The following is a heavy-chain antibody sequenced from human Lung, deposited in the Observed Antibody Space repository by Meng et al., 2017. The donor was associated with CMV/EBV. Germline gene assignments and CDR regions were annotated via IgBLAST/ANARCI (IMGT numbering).Heavy chain of an antibody. CDR2: ISSTSIHI. CDR1: AFIFSDYA. J-gene: IGHJ4*02. V-gene: IGHV3-21*01. Sequence: GESLKISCAASAFIFSDYAMTWIRQAPGKGLEWVSSISSTSIHIYYADSVKGRFTISRDNGKNLLYLQLNSLRAEDTAVYYCARGRGYCSSTNCYLNFDYWGQGXLVT. D-gene: IGHD2-2*01. CDR3: ARGRGYCSSTNCYLNFDY.